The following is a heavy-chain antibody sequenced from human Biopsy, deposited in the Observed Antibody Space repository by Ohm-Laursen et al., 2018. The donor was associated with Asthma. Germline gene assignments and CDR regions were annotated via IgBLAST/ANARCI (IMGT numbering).Heavy chain of an antibody. D-gene: IGHD7-27*01. Sequence: GSLRLSCSASGFAVSRDYMFWVRQAPGKGLEWVSVIYSGGTSHTADSVRGRFTISRDYSKNTLYLQMHSLRADDTAVYYCARGSKIGRPRLVFNWVRTDYYYSLDVWGQGTTVTVSS. V-gene: IGHV3-53*01. CDR3: ARGSKIGRPRLVFNWVRTDYYYSLDV. CDR1: GFAVSRDY. CDR2: IYSGGTS. J-gene: IGHJ6*02.